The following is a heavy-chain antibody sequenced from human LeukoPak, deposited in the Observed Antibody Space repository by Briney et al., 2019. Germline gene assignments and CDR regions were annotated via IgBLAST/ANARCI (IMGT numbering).Heavy chain of an antibody. V-gene: IGHV3-21*01. CDR3: ARGTMFPYYFDY. J-gene: IGHJ4*02. CDR1: GFTFSSYS. Sequence: GGSLRLSCAASGFTFSSYSMCWVRQAPGKGLEWVSFISSSSSYIYYADSVKGRFTISRDNAKNSLYLQMNSLRAEDTAVYYCARGTMFPYYFDYWGQGTLVTVSS. D-gene: IGHD3-10*02. CDR2: ISSSSSYI.